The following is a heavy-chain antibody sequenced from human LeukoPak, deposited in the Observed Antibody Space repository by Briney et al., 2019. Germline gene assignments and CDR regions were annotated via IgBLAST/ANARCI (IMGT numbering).Heavy chain of an antibody. V-gene: IGHV3-23*01. J-gene: IGHJ3*02. CDR1: GFTFSSYA. CDR3: AKDRSWAYASAFDI. Sequence: GGSLRLSCAAAGFTFSSYAMSWVRQAPGKGLEWVSAISGSGGSTYYADSVRGRFTISRDNSKNTLYLQMNSLRAEDTAVYYCAKDRSWAYASAFDIWGQGTMVTVSS. CDR2: ISGSGGST. D-gene: IGHD2-8*01.